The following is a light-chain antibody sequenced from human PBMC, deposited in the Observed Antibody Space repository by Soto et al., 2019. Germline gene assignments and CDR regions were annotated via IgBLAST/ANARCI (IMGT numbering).Light chain of an antibody. CDR1: QSVNSD. J-gene: IGKJ2*01. CDR2: DAS. V-gene: IGKV3-15*01. Sequence: EIGMTQSPATLSLSPGERATLSCRASQSVNSDLAWYQQKPGQAPRLLIYDASTRAAGVPARFTGSGSETEFTLTISSLQSEDYAVYYCQHYNNWPTYTFGQGTKLEIK. CDR3: QHYNNWPTYT.